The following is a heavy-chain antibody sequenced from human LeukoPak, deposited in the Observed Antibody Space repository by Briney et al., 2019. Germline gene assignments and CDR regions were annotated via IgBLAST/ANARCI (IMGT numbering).Heavy chain of an antibody. CDR1: GYTFTSYD. J-gene: IGHJ5*02. D-gene: IGHD6-6*01. V-gene: IGHV1-8*01. Sequence: ASVMVSSRASGYTFTSYDINWVRQATGQGVEGMGWMNPNSGNTGYAQKFQGRVNMTSNTSISTAYMGLSSLRSEDTAVYYCARGYYIAARLLRWFDPWGQGTLVTVSS. CDR3: ARGYYIAARLLRWFDP. CDR2: MNPNSGNT.